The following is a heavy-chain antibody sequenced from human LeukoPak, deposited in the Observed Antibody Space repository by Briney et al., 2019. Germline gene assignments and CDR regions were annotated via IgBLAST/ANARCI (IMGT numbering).Heavy chain of an antibody. V-gene: IGHV3-48*01. CDR3: GRGNSGSPETPDY. J-gene: IGHJ4*02. Sequence: GGSLRLSCAASGFAFSSYSMNWVRQAPGKGLEWISYISSGSSPIYYADSVKGRFTISRDNAKNSLYLQMNSLRAEDTAVYYCGRGNSGSPETPDYWGQGTLVTVSS. CDR2: ISSGSSPI. D-gene: IGHD1-26*01. CDR1: GFAFSSYS.